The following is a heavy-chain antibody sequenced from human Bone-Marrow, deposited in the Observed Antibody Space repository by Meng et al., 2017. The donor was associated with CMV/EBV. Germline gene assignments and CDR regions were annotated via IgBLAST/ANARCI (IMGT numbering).Heavy chain of an antibody. CDR2: INHSGST. D-gene: IGHD6-13*01. Sequence: YGWSFSGYYWSWIRQPPGKGLEWIGEINHSGSTNYSPSLKSRVTISVDTSKNQFSLKLSSVTAADTAVYYCARGFYSSSWHYWFDPWGQGTLVTVSS. J-gene: IGHJ5*02. CDR3: ARGFYSSSWHYWFDP. CDR1: GWSFSGYY. V-gene: IGHV4-34*01.